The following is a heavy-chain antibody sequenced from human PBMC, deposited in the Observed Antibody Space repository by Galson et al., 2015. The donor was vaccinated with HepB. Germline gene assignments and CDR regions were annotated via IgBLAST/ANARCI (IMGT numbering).Heavy chain of an antibody. J-gene: IGHJ4*02. Sequence: SLRLSCAVSGFTFSDYYMSWIRQAPGKGLEWVSYISSSSSYTNYADSVKGRFTISRDNAKNSLYLQMNSLRAEDTAVYYCTCLKDIVIVPATIGGQGTLVTVSS. D-gene: IGHD2-2*02. CDR3: TCLKDIVIVPATI. CDR2: ISSSSSYT. CDR1: GFTFSDYY. V-gene: IGHV3-11*06.